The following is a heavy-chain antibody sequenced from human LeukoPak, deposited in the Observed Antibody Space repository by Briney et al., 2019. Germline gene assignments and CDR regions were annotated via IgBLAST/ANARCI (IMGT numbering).Heavy chain of an antibody. Sequence: GASVKVSCKASGGTFSSYAISWVRQAPGQGLEWMGWISAYNGNTNYAQKLQGRVTMTTDTSTSTAYMELRSLRSDDTAVYYCARLLWFGEFPDYFDYWGQGTLVTVSS. CDR1: GGTFSSYA. CDR3: ARLLWFGEFPDYFDY. D-gene: IGHD3-10*01. J-gene: IGHJ4*02. CDR2: ISAYNGNT. V-gene: IGHV1-18*01.